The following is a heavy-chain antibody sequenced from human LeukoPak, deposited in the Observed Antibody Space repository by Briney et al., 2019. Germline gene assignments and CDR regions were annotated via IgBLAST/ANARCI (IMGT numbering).Heavy chain of an antibody. Sequence: SQTLSLTCAISGDSVSSNSVTWNWIRQSPSRGLEWLGRTYYRSTWYNDYAVSVRGRITVNPDTSKNQFSLHLNSVTPEDTAVYSWAKRRTQYNGFAPGGQGTLATVS. CDR3: AKRRTQYNGFAP. J-gene: IGHJ5*02. V-gene: IGHV6-1*01. CDR2: TYYRSTWYN. D-gene: IGHD3/OR15-3a*01. CDR1: GDSVSSNSVT.